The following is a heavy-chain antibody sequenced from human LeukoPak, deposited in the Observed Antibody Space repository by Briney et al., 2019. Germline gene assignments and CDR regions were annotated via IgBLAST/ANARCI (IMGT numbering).Heavy chain of an antibody. Sequence: GGSLRLSCAASGNTFSDYTMSWIRQAPGKGLEWISYIGSSGRTIYYADSVKGRFTISRDNAKNSLYLQMNSLRAEDTAVYFCATMHYYALDVWGQGTTVTVSS. CDR2: IGSSGRTI. CDR1: GNTFSDYT. V-gene: IGHV3-11*01. J-gene: IGHJ6*02. CDR3: ATMHYYALDV.